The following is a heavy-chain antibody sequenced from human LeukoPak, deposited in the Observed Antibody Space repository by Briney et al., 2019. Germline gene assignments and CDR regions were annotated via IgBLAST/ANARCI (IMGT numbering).Heavy chain of an antibody. CDR2: IYYSGST. J-gene: IGHJ4*02. CDR1: GGSISSYY. D-gene: IGHD3-10*01. Sequence: SETLSLTCTVSGGSISSYYWSWIRQPPGKGLEWIGYIYYSGSTNYNPSLKSRVTISVDTSKNQFSLKLSSVTAADTAVYYCARGLTMVRGVIRPTRRFDYWGQGTLVTVSS. CDR3: ARGLTMVRGVIRPTRRFDY. V-gene: IGHV4-59*08.